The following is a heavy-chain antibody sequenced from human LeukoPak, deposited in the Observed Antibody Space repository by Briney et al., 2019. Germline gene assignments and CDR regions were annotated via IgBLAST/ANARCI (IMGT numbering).Heavy chain of an antibody. CDR3: ARANPDMIAVPIDY. CDR1: GGSISSSSYY. D-gene: IGHD3-22*01. CDR2: IYYSGST. Sequence: SETLSLTCTVSGGSISSSSYYWGWIRQPPGKGLEWIGSIYYSGSTYYNPSLKSRVTISVDTSKNQFSLKLSSVTAADTAVYYCARANPDMIAVPIDYWGQGTLVTVSS. V-gene: IGHV4-39*01. J-gene: IGHJ4*02.